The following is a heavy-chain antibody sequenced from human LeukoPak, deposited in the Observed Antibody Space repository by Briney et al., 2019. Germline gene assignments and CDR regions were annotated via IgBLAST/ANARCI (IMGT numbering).Heavy chain of an antibody. V-gene: IGHV4-59*08. D-gene: IGHD6-19*01. CDR3: ARRVSGWHAFDI. CDR2: VYYTGDT. J-gene: IGHJ3*02. Sequence: SETLSLTCTVSGGSLTNYYWSWIRQPPGKGLEWIAYVYYTGDTTYNPSLESRVTISVDTSKNQFSLKLSSVTAADTAVYSCARRVSGWHAFDIWGQGTMVTVSS. CDR1: GGSLTNYY.